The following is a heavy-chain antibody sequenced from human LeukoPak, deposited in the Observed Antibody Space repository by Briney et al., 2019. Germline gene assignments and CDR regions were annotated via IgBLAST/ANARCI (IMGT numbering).Heavy chain of an antibody. J-gene: IGHJ5*02. V-gene: IGHV3-53*01. Sequence: GGSLRLSCAASGFTVSRNYMNWVRHAPGEGLEWVSAISDSGGTTYYADSVKGRFTISRDNSKNTLYLQMNSLRGEDTAVYYCAKLTRGYCSSTACPNWFDPWGQGTLVTVSS. CDR1: GFTVSRNY. CDR3: AKLTRGYCSSTACPNWFDP. CDR2: ISDSGGTT. D-gene: IGHD2-2*01.